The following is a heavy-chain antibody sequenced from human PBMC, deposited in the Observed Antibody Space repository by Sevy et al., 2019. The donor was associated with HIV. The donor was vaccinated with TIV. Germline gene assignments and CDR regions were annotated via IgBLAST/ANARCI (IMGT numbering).Heavy chain of an antibody. CDR3: ARDVAGGEIVGVKYYYYYGMDV. CDR2: ISSSSTTI. Sequence: GGSLRLSCAASAFTFSTYSMNWVRQAPGKGLEWVSYISSSSTTIYYADSVKGRFTVSRDNAKNSLYLQMNSLRDEDTAIYYCARDVAGGEIVGVKYYYYYGMDVWGQGTTVTVSS. J-gene: IGHJ6*02. CDR1: AFTFSTYS. D-gene: IGHD1-26*01. V-gene: IGHV3-48*02.